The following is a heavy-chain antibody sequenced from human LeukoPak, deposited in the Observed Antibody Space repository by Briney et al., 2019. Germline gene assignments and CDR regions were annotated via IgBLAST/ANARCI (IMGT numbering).Heavy chain of an antibody. CDR1: GFTSSSYG. V-gene: IGHV3-30*18. CDR2: ISYDGSNK. Sequence: GGSLRLSCAASGFTSSSYGMHWVRQAPGKGLEWVAVISYDGSNKYYADSVKGRFTISRDNSKNTLYLQMNSLRAEDTAVYYCAKDSSSGSYEFDYWGQGTLVTVSS. J-gene: IGHJ4*02. D-gene: IGHD1-26*01. CDR3: AKDSSSGSYEFDY.